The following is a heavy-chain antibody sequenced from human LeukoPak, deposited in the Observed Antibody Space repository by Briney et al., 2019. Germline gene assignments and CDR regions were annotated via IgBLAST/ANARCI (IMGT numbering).Heavy chain of an antibody. V-gene: IGHV1-2*02. CDR2: INPNSGGT. D-gene: IGHD5-24*01. CDR3: ARDPWHYWYFDL. J-gene: IGHJ2*01. CDR1: GYTFTGYY. Sequence: ASVKVSCKASGYTFTGYYMHWVRQAPGQGLEWMGWINPNSGGTNYAQKFQGRVTMTRDKSISTAYMELSRLRSDDTAVYYCARDPWHYWYFDLWGRGTLVTVSS.